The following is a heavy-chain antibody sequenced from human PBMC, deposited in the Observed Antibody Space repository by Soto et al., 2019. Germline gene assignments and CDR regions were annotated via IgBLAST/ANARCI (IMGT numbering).Heavy chain of an antibody. CDR1: GDSVTSGQHF. Sequence: SETLSLTCTVSGDSVTSGQHFWTWIRQHPGKGLEWLGYISFSGATYYTPSLKARLTMSIDPSENLFSLKLSSVTAADTAVYYCARGRPILGAKTFFDLWGPGXLVTVSS. CDR3: ARGRPILGAKTFFDL. CDR2: ISFSGAT. D-gene: IGHD1-26*01. J-gene: IGHJ4*02. V-gene: IGHV4-31*03.